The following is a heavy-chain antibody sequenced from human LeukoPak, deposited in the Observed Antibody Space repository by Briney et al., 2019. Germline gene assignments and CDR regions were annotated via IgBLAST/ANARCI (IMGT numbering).Heavy chain of an antibody. CDR2: ISGSGGGT. Sequence: GGSLRLSCAPSGFTFSSYGMSWVRPAPGRGVEWVSAISGSGGGTYYADSVKGRFTISRDNSKNTLYLQMNSLRAEDTAVYYCAKDGPDYYGSGAYWGQGTLVTVSS. J-gene: IGHJ4*02. V-gene: IGHV3-23*01. D-gene: IGHD3-10*01. CDR3: AKDGPDYYGSGAY. CDR1: GFTFSSYG.